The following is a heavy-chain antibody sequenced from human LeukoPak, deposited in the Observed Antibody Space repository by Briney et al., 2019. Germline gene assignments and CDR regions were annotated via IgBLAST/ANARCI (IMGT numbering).Heavy chain of an antibody. J-gene: IGHJ4*02. D-gene: IGHD2-2*01. V-gene: IGHV4-39*07. CDR1: GGSISSSSYY. CDR3: ARVPIVVPAGMYFDY. Sequence: SETLSLTCTVSGGSISSSSYYWGWIRQPPGKGLEWIGSIYYSGSTYYNPSLKSRVTISVDTSKNQFSLKLSSVTAADTAVYYCARVPIVVPAGMYFDYWGQGTLVTVSS. CDR2: IYYSGST.